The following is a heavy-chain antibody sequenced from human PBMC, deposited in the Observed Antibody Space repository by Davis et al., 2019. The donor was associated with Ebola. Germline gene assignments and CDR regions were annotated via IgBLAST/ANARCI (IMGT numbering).Heavy chain of an antibody. V-gene: IGHV3-23*01. D-gene: IGHD6-6*01. J-gene: IGHJ6*02. CDR3: AKAIIATLYCYYGMDV. CDR2: ISHSGGSA. Sequence: GESLKISCAASGFTFTSYAMSWVRQAPGKGLEWVSGISHSGGSAYYADSVKGRFTISRDSSKNTLYLQMNSLRVEDTAVYYCAKAIIATLYCYYGMDVWGQGTTVTVSS. CDR1: GFTFTSYA.